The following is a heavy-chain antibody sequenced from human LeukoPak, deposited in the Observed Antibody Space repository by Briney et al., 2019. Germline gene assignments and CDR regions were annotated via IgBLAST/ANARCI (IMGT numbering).Heavy chain of an antibody. CDR2: IIPIFGTG. J-gene: IGHJ4*02. D-gene: IGHD3-22*01. Sequence: SVKVSCKTSGGTFSTYAISWVRRAPGQGLEWMGGIIPIFGTGNYAQKFQGRVTITADESTSTAYMELSSLRSEDTAVYYCARGLGDSSGYYYSDNWGQGTLVTVSS. V-gene: IGHV1-69*13. CDR1: GGTFSTYA. CDR3: ARGLGDSSGYYYSDN.